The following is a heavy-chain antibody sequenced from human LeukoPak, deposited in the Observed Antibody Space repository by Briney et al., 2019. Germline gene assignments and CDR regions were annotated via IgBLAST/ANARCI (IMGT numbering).Heavy chain of an antibody. J-gene: IGHJ6*02. Sequence: SVHVTFQSTVGIFISYAISWVRQPRGQGLEWMGSILTIVGIANYEQKLEGRVTITADKSTTTDYMELNSLKSDDTAVYYCASQGCGGDCYYYYYGMDVWGQGTTVTVSS. CDR1: VGIFISYA. CDR3: ASQGCGGDCYYYYYGMDV. CDR2: ILTIVGIA. D-gene: IGHD2-21*02. V-gene: IGHV1-69*04.